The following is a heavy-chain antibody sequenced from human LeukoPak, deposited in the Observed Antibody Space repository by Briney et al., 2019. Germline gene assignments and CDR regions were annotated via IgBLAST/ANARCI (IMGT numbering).Heavy chain of an antibody. J-gene: IGHJ4*02. CDR1: GFSFSSYG. Sequence: GGSLRLSCAASGFSFSSYGMHWVRQAPGKGLEWVAVIWYDGTNKYYADSVKGRFTISRDNSKNTLYLQMNSLRAEDTAVYYCAKGDYYDSSGPWPFYWGQGTLATVSS. V-gene: IGHV3-33*06. CDR3: AKGDYYDSSGPWPFY. D-gene: IGHD3-22*01. CDR2: IWYDGTNK.